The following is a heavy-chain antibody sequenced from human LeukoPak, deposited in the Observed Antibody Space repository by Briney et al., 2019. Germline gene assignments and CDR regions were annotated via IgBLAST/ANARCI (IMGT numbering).Heavy chain of an antibody. V-gene: IGHV4-34*01. Sequence: SETLSLTCAVYGGSFSGYYWSWIRQPPGKGLEWIGEINHSGSTNYNPSLKSRVTISVDTSKNQFSLKLSSVTAADTAVYYCARGHRSSWYSYWGQGTLVTVSS. J-gene: IGHJ4*02. CDR2: INHSGST. D-gene: IGHD6-13*01. CDR3: ARGHRSSWYSY. CDR1: GGSFSGYY.